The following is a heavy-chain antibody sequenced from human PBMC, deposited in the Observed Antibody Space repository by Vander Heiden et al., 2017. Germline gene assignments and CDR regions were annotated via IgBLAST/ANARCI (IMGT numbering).Heavy chain of an antibody. D-gene: IGHD6-13*01. J-gene: IGHJ4*02. CDR2: ISSSSSYI. CDR1: AFTFSSYS. CDR3: ARDEDSTSWYGDY. V-gene: IGHV3-21*01. Sequence: EVQLVESGGGRVKPGGSLRLSSAASAFTFSSYSMNWVRQAPGKGLEWVSSISSSSSYIYYADSVKGRFTISRDNAKNSLYLQMNSLRAEDTAVYYCARDEDSTSWYGDYWGQGTLVTVSS.